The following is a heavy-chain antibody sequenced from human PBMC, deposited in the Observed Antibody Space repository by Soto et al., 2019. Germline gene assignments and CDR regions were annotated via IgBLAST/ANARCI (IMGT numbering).Heavy chain of an antibody. CDR2: IWYDGSNK. Sequence: QVQLVESGGGVVQPGRSLRLSCAASGFTFSSYGLHWVRQAPGKGLEWVAVIWYDGSNKKYGDSVKGRFTISRDNSKNTLYLQMNSLRAEDTAVYYCARGASSTWFEYWGQGTLVTVSS. CDR1: GFTFSSYG. CDR3: ARGASSTWFEY. D-gene: IGHD6-13*01. J-gene: IGHJ4*02. V-gene: IGHV3-33*01.